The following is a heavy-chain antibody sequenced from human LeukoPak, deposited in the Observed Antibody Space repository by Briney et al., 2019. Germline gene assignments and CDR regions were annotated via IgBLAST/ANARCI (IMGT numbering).Heavy chain of an antibody. D-gene: IGHD3-10*01. V-gene: IGHV4-31*03. J-gene: IGHJ5*02. CDR1: GGSISSGGYY. CDR3: ARDITMVRGVIVFRWFDP. CDR2: IYYSGST. Sequence: SQTPSLTCTVSGGSISSGGYYWSWIRQHPGKGLVWIGYIYYSGSTYYNPSLKSRVTISVDTSKNQFSLKLSSVTAADTAVYYCARDITMVRGVIVFRWFDPWGQGTLVTVSS.